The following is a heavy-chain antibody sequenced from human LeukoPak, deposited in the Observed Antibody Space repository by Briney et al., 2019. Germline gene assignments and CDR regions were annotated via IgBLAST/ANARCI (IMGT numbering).Heavy chain of an antibody. CDR1: GGTFSIYA. Sequence: SVKVSCTASGGTFSIYAISWVRQAPGQGHEWMGRIIPILGIANYAKKFQGRVTITADKSTRTAYMELSSLRSEHTAVYYCARDNLRNQYPHANYYGSRSYAYVFDYWGQGPLVTVSS. V-gene: IGHV1-69*04. CDR3: ARDNLRNQYPHANYYGSRSYAYVFDY. J-gene: IGHJ4*02. CDR2: IIPILGIA. D-gene: IGHD3-10*01.